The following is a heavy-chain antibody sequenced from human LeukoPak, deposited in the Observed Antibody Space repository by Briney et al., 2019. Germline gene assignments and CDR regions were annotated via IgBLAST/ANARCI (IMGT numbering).Heavy chain of an antibody. CDR3: SRTHKACDGARDAFDI. J-gene: IGHJ3*02. V-gene: IGHV6-1*01. Sequence: SQTLSLTCAISGDSVSSNSAAWNWIRHSPSRGLEWLGRTYYRSKWYNDYAVSVKSRITINSDTSKNQFSLQLNSVTPEDTAVYYCSRTHKACDGARDAFDIWGQGTMVTVSS. D-gene: IGHD3-10*01. CDR1: GDSVSSNSAA. CDR2: TYYRSKWYN.